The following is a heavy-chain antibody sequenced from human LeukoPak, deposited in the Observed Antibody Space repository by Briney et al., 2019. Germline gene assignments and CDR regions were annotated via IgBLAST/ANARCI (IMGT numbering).Heavy chain of an antibody. CDR1: AFTFSNYA. CDR3: AKGTYSGYGGATRFDY. D-gene: IGHD1-26*01. V-gene: IGHV3-23*01. Sequence: PGGSLRLSCAASAFTFSNYAMSWVRRAPGKGLEWVSAISGGGGSTYYADSVKGRFTISRDNSKNTLYLQMNSLRAEDTAIYYCAKGTYSGYGGATRFDYWGQGTLVTVSS. CDR2: ISGGGGST. J-gene: IGHJ4*02.